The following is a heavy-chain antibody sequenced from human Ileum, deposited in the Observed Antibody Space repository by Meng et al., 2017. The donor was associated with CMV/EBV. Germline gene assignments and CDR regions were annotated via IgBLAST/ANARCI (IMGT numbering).Heavy chain of an antibody. CDR1: AFTFSDYS. CDR2: ISSRSSTV. Sequence: GGSLRLSCVASAFTFSDYSMNWVRQAPGKGREWVSYISSRSSTVHYADSVKGRFTISRDNANNSLYLQMNSLRAEDTALYYCARGGRGNYYYYYGMDVWGQGTTVTVSS. CDR3: ARGGRGNYYYYYGMDV. J-gene: IGHJ6*02. D-gene: IGHD3-16*01. V-gene: IGHV3-48*04.